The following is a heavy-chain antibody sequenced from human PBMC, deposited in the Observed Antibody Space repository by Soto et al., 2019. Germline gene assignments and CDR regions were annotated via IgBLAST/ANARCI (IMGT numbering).Heavy chain of an antibody. Sequence: QVQLQESGPGLVKPSGTLSLTCAVSGGSISSSNWWSWVRQPPGKGLEWIGEIYHSGSTNYNPSLKSRVTISVDKSKNEFSLKLSSVTAADTAVYYCARVMVVAATVDAFDIWGQGTMVTVSS. V-gene: IGHV4-4*02. D-gene: IGHD2-15*01. CDR3: ARVMVVAATVDAFDI. J-gene: IGHJ3*02. CDR1: GGSISSSNW. CDR2: IYHSGST.